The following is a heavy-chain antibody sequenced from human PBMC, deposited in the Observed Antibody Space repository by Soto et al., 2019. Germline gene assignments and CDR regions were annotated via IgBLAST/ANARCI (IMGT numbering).Heavy chain of an antibody. J-gene: IGHJ6*02. CDR3: ARTVTTDYYYGMDV. D-gene: IGHD4-17*01. Sequence: PGESLKISCKGSGYSFTIYWISWVRQMPGKGLEWMGRIDPSDSYTNYSPSFQGHVTISADKSISTAYLQWSSLKASDTAMYYCARTVTTDYYYGMDVWGQGTTVTVSS. V-gene: IGHV5-10-1*01. CDR2: IDPSDSYT. CDR1: GYSFTIYW.